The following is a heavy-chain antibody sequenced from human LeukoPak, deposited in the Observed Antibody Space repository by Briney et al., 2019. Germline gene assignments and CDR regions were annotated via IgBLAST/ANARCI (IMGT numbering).Heavy chain of an antibody. J-gene: IGHJ4*02. CDR3: ARGRLSPSGYYFDY. D-gene: IGHD6-25*01. CDR1: GYTFTGYY. Sequence: ASVKVSCKASGYTFTGYYMHWVRPAPGQGLEWMGWINPNSGGTNYAQKFQGRVTMTRDTSISTAYMELSRLKSDDTAVYYCARGRLSPSGYYFDYWGQGTLVTVSS. V-gene: IGHV1-2*02. CDR2: INPNSGGT.